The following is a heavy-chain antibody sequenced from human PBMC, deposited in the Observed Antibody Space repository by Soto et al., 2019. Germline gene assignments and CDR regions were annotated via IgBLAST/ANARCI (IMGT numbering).Heavy chain of an antibody. J-gene: IGHJ4*02. CDR3: ARVPPLDYGDYLYYFDY. D-gene: IGHD4-17*01. V-gene: IGHV4-31*03. CDR1: GGSISSGGYY. Sequence: QVQLQESGPGLVKPSQTLSLTCTVSGGSISSGGYYWSWIRQHPGKGLEWIGYIYYSGSTYYNPSLKSRVTISVDTSKNQFSLKLSSVTAADTAAYYCARVPPLDYGDYLYYFDYWGQGTLVTVSS. CDR2: IYYSGST.